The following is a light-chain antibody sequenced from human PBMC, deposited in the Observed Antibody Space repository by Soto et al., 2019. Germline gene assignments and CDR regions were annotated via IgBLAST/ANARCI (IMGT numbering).Light chain of an antibody. CDR1: QSINSW. CDR2: DAP. CDR3: QQYNSYSRT. J-gene: IGKJ1*01. Sequence: DIQMTQSPSTLSASVGDRVTITCRASQSINSWLAWYQQKPGKAPKLLIYDAPSLESVVPSRFSGIGSGTEFTLTISSLQPDDFATYYCQQYNSYSRTFGQGTKVDI. V-gene: IGKV1-5*01.